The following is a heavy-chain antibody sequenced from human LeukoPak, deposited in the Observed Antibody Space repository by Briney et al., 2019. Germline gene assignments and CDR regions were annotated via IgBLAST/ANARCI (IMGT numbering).Heavy chain of an antibody. CDR3: ARGNLFYFDY. CDR2: ISSDGVTT. V-gene: IGHV3-64*01. J-gene: IGHJ4*02. Sequence: GGSLRLSCAASGFTFSSYAMHWVRQAPGKGLEYVSAISSDGVTTYYANSVKGRFTIPRDNSENTLYLQVGSLRVEDVAVYYCARGNLFYFDYWGQGTLVTVSS. CDR1: GFTFSSYA.